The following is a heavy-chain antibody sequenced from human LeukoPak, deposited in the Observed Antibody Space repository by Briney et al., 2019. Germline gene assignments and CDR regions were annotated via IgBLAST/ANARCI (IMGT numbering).Heavy chain of an antibody. CDR1: GFTFSSYS. J-gene: IGHJ4*02. CDR2: ISNSSSYI. CDR3: ARDQAGCFDY. Sequence: SGGSLTLSCAASGFTFSSYSMNWVRQAPGKGLEWVSPISNSSSYIYYADSVKGRFTISTDNAKNSLYLQINSLRAEDTADYYAARDQAGCFDYWGKGTLVPVSS. D-gene: IGHD6-19*01. V-gene: IGHV3-21*01.